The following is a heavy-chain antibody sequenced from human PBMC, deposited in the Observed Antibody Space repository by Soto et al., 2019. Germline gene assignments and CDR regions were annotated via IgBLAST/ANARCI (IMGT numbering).Heavy chain of an antibody. CDR1: GYTFTSYY. Sequence: ASVKVSCKASGYTFTSYYMHWVRQAPGQGLEWMGIINPSGGSTSYAQKFQGRVTITRDKSTSTAYMELSSLRSEDTAVYYCARELSGGYSGYQQITYWGQGTLVTVSS. CDR3: ARELSGGYSGYQQITY. CDR2: INPSGGST. D-gene: IGHD5-12*01. J-gene: IGHJ4*02. V-gene: IGHV1-46*01.